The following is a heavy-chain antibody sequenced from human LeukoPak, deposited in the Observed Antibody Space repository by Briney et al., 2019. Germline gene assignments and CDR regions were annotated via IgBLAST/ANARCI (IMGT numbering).Heavy chain of an antibody. D-gene: IGHD3-10*01. Sequence: SETLPLTCAVYGGSFSGYYWSWIRQPPGKGLEWIGEINHSGSTNYNPSLKSRVTISVDTSKNQFSLKLSSVTAADTAVYYCARHGDYGSGSYYIDYWGQGTLVTVSS. CDR3: ARHGDYGSGSYYIDY. CDR1: GGSFSGYY. J-gene: IGHJ4*02. V-gene: IGHV4-34*01. CDR2: INHSGST.